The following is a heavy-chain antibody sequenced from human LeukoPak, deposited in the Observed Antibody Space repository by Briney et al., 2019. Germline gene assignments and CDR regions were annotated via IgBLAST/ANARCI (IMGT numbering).Heavy chain of an antibody. V-gene: IGHV3-23*01. CDR1: GFTFSSYA. D-gene: IGHD3-22*01. Sequence: GGSLRLSCAASGFTFSSYAMSWVRQAPGKGLEWVSAISGSGGSTYYADSVKGRFTISRDNSKNTLYLQMNSLRAEDTAVYYCAKDRAPYYYDSSGYYSFDNWGQGTLVTVSS. CDR2: ISGSGGST. CDR3: AKDRAPYYYDSSGYYSFDN. J-gene: IGHJ4*02.